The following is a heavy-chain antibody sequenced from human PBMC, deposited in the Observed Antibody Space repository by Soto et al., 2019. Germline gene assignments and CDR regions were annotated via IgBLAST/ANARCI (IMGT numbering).Heavy chain of an antibody. D-gene: IGHD1-26*01. J-gene: IGHJ4*02. CDR1: GYTFTSYG. V-gene: IGHV1-18*01. CDR3: ARDAGVSGELYY. Sequence: QVQLVQSGAELKKPGAAVNVSCKASGYTFTSYGISWLRQAPGQGLEWMGWISAYNGNTNYAQKLQGRVTMTTDTSTSTADMELRSLISYDTAVYYCARDAGVSGELYYWGQGTLVTVSS. CDR2: ISAYNGNT.